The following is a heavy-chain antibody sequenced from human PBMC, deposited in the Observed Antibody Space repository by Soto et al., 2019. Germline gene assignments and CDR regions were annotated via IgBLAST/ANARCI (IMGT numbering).Heavy chain of an antibody. CDR3: ARVSATGWVVYGREYFDY. Sequence: HVQLVQSGGGLVKPGGYLRLSCEVSGFPFSNYYMSWIRQAPGKEREWLADISSSFISIHYADSVKGRFSISRDNAKNSLFLQMNRLRAEDTAVYYCARVSATGWVVYGREYFDYWGQGTLVTVSS. D-gene: IGHD6-19*01. CDR1: GFPFSNYY. CDR2: ISSSFISI. V-gene: IGHV3-11*01. J-gene: IGHJ4*02.